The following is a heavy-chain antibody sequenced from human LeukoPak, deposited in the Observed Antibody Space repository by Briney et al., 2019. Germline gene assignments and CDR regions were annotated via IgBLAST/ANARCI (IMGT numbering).Heavy chain of an antibody. V-gene: IGHV3-53*01. D-gene: IGHD6-13*01. Sequence: GGSLRLSCAASGFTVSSNYMSWVRQAPGKGLEWVSGINWNGGSTGYADSVKGRFTISRDYSKNTLYLQINSLRAEDTAVYYCARALSSSWYAFRSNWFDPWGQGTLVSVSS. CDR1: GFTVSSNY. J-gene: IGHJ5*02. CDR2: INWNGGST. CDR3: ARALSSSWYAFRSNWFDP.